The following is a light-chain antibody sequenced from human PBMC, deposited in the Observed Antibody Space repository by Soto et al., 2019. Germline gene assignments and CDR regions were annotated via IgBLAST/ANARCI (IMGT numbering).Light chain of an antibody. CDR1: SSDVGNYNL. Sequence: QSALTQPASVSGSPGQSITIFCTGTSSDVGNYNLVSWYQHHPGEAPQLIVFEDNKRPSGVSNRFSGSKSGNTASLTISGLQAEDEDDYYCCSYAGGNTYVFGTGTKVTVL. CDR2: EDN. J-gene: IGLJ1*01. V-gene: IGLV2-23*01. CDR3: CSYAGGNTYV.